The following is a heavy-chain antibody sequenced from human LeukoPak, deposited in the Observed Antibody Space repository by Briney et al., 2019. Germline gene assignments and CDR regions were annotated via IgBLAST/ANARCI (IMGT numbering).Heavy chain of an antibody. Sequence: ASVKVSCKASGYTFTDYYILWVRQAPGQGLEWMGWINPNSGGTNYAQKFQGRVTMTRDTSISTAYMELTGLTSDDTAVFYCARGPATTGTKYFFDYWGQGTLVTVSS. CDR3: ARGPATTGTKYFFDY. J-gene: IGHJ4*02. D-gene: IGHD1-1*01. CDR2: INPNSGGT. CDR1: GYTFTDYY. V-gene: IGHV1-2*02.